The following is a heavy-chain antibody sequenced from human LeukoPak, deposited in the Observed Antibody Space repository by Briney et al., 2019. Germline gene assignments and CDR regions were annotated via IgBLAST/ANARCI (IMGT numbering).Heavy chain of an antibody. D-gene: IGHD4-11*01. V-gene: IGHV3-48*03. J-gene: IGHJ4*02. Sequence: GGSLRLSCAASGFTFSSYEMNWVRQAPGKGLEWVSYISSSGSTIYYADSVKGRFTISRDNAKNSLYLQMNSLRAEDTAVYYCARDGAYSNPTALLEIDYWGQGTLVTVSS. CDR1: GFTFSSYE. CDR2: ISSSGSTI. CDR3: ARDGAYSNPTALLEIDY.